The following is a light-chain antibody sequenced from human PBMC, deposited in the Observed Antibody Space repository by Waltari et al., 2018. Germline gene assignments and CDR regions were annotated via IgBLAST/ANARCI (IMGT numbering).Light chain of an antibody. J-gene: IGKJ4*01. V-gene: IGKV3-15*01. CDR1: QSLGSN. CDR3: QQYNSWPLT. Sequence: EIMMTQSPATLSKSPGESATLSCRASQSLGSNLAWYQQRPGQAPRLVIYGASTRATGVPPRFSGRGSGTEFTLTISSLQSEDFGVYCCQQYNSWPLTFGGGTKVEIK. CDR2: GAS.